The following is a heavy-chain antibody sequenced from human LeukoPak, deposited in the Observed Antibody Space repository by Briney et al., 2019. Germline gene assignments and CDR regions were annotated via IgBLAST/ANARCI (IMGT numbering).Heavy chain of an antibody. CDR1: GFIFSNYG. J-gene: IGHJ3*02. D-gene: IGHD1-1*01. CDR3: AKDRQLERRAFDI. V-gene: IGHV3-23*01. Sequence: PGGSLRLSCAASGFIFSNYGMSWVRQAPGKGLEWVSAIRGNAGTTYYADSVKGRFTISRDNSKNTQYLQMNSLRAEDTAVYYCAKDRQLERRAFDIWGQGTMVTVSS. CDR2: IRGNAGTT.